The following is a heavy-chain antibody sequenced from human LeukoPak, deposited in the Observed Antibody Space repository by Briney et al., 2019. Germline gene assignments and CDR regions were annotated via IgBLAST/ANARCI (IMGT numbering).Heavy chain of an antibody. CDR1: GYSFTSYW. J-gene: IGHJ5*02. D-gene: IGHD5-12*01. V-gene: IGHV5-51*01. CDR3: ARHRISDYDSGVSWCDP. Sequence: GESLKISCKASGYSFTSYWIGWVRQMPGRGLEYMGFIYPGDSNTRYSPSFQGQVTISADKSISTAYLQWSSLKASDTAMYYCARHRISDYDSGVSWCDPWGQGTLVTVSS. CDR2: IYPGDSNT.